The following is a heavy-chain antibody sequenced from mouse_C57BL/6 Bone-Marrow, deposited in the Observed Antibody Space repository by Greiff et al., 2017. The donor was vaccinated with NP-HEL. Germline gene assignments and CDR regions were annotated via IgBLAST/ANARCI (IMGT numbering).Heavy chain of an antibody. CDR1: GYTFTSYG. CDR2: IYPRSGNT. V-gene: IGHV1-81*01. CDR3: ARDGGLQAWFAD. J-gene: IGHJ3*01. D-gene: IGHD2-4*01. Sequence: QVQLQQSGAELARPGASVKLSCKASGYTFTSYGISWVKQRPGQGLEWIGEIYPRSGNTYYNEKFKGKATLTADKSSSTAYMELRSLTSEDSAVYFCARDGGLQAWFADWGQGTLVTVAA.